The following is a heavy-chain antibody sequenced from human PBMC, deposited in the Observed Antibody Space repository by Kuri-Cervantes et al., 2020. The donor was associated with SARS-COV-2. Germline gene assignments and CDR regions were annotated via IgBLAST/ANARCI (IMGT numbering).Heavy chain of an antibody. D-gene: IGHD5-24*01. V-gene: IGHV4-59*11. CDR2: IYYSGST. CDR3: ARGDGYNHGSLDY. J-gene: IGHJ4*02. Sequence: SETLSPTCTVSGGSISSHYWSWIRQPPGKGLEWIGYIYYSGSTYYNPSLKSRVTISVDTSKNQFSLKLSSVTAADTAVYYCARGDGYNHGSLDYWGQGTLVTVSS. CDR1: GGSISSHY.